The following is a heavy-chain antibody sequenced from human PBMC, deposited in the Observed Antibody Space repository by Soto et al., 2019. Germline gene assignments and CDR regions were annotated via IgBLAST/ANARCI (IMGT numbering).Heavy chain of an antibody. CDR3: ARVPKTVGATHFDY. J-gene: IGHJ4*02. V-gene: IGHV1-69*02. CDR1: GGSFSCCT. CDR2: ISTNLGIA. Sequence: SVKVCCEASGGSFSCCTISWVRQAQGQRLERRGRISTNLGIANYAQKFKGRVTMTTDTSTSTAYMELRSLRSDDTSVYYCARVPKTVGATHFDYWGQGTLVTVS. D-gene: IGHD1-26*01.